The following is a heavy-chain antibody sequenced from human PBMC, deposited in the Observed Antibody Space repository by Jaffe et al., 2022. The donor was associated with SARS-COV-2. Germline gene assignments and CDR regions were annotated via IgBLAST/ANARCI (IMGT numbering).Heavy chain of an antibody. D-gene: IGHD2-15*01. V-gene: IGHV1-18*01. J-gene: IGHJ4*02. CDR2: ISTYNGNT. Sequence: QVQLVQSGAEVKKPGASVKVSCKASGYTFTGFGITWVRQAPGQGLEWMGWISTYNGNTNYAQKFLGRVTMTTDTSTSTAYMELSSLGSDDTAFYYCARTCSGSACHSIYWGQGTLVTVSS. CDR3: ARTCSGSACHSIY. CDR1: GYTFTGFG.